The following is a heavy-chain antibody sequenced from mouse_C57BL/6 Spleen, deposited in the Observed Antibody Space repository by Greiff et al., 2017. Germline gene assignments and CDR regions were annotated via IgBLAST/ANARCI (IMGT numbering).Heavy chain of an antibody. J-gene: IGHJ3*01. CDR2: INPNNGGT. CDR3: AREGPGGFAY. Sequence: EVQLVESGPELVKPGASVKIPCKASGYTFTDYNMDWVKQSHGKSLEWIGDINPNNGGTIYNQKFKGKATLTVDKSSSTAYMELRSLTSEDTAVYYCAREGPGGFAYWGQGTLVTVSA. V-gene: IGHV1-18*01. CDR1: GYTFTDYN.